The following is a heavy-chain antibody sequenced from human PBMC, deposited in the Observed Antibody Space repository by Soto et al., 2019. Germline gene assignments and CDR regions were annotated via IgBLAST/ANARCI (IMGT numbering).Heavy chain of an antibody. CDR3: ARYEYSGSYEPASPFDY. V-gene: IGHV1-69*01. Sequence: QVQLVQSGAEVKKPGSSVKVSCKASGGTFSSYAISWVRQAPGQGLEWMGGIILIFGTANYAQKFQGRVTITAEESTSTAYMELSSLRSEDTAVYYCARYEYSGSYEPASPFDYWGQGTLVTVSS. CDR1: GGTFSSYA. J-gene: IGHJ4*02. CDR2: IILIFGTA. D-gene: IGHD1-26*01.